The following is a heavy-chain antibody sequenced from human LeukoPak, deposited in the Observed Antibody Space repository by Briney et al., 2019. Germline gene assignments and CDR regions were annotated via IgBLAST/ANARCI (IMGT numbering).Heavy chain of an antibody. CDR1: GFNFRGSG. D-gene: IGHD6-13*01. Sequence: PGGSLRLSCAASGFNFRGSGMHWVRQAPGKGLEWVTFIQYDASQIYYADSVKGRFTISRDNSKNTVYLQMNSLRTEDTAVYYCAKAGEIAADGGGRNPYYYYYMDVWGKGTTVTVSS. CDR3: AKAGEIAADGGGRNPYYYYYMDV. J-gene: IGHJ6*03. V-gene: IGHV3-30*02. CDR2: IQYDASQI.